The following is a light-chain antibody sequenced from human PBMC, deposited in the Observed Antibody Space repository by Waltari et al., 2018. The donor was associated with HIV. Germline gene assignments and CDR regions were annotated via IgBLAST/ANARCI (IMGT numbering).Light chain of an antibody. V-gene: IGKV3-20*01. CDR2: GAS. CDR1: QNITSNY. J-gene: IGKJ2*01. Sequence: EVDLTQAPDTLSLSPGERATLSCRASQNITSNYLAWYQQRLGHAPRLLIYGASSRATGIPERFAGSGSGTDFTLTISRLEPEDFAMYYCQHYGSSPRYTFGQGTNLEIK. CDR3: QHYGSSPRYT.